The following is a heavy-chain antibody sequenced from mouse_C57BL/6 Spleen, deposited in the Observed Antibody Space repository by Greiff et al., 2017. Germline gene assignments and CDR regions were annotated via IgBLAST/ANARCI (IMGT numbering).Heavy chain of an antibody. D-gene: IGHD1-1*01. CDR3: ARGLLPYWYFDV. CDR2: IYPGSGST. J-gene: IGHJ1*03. Sequence: QVQLQQPGAELVKPGASVKMSCKASGYTFTSYWITWVKQRPGQGLEWIGDIYPGSGSTNYNEKFKSKATLTVDTSSSTAYMQLSSLTSEDSAVYYCARGLLPYWYFDVWGTGTTVTVSS. V-gene: IGHV1-55*01. CDR1: GYTFTSYW.